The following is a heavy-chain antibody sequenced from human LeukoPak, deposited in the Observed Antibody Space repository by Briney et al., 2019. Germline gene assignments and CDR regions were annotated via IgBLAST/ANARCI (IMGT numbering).Heavy chain of an antibody. V-gene: IGHV4-30-2*01. D-gene: IGHD1-26*01. Sequence: SETLSLTCAVSGGSISSGGYSWSWIRQPPGKGLEWIGYIYHSGSTYHNPSLKSRVTISVDRSKNQFSLKLSSVTAADTAVYYCARDGSIRGYYYGMDVWGQGTTVTVSS. J-gene: IGHJ6*02. CDR2: IYHSGST. CDR1: GGSISSGGYS. CDR3: ARDGSIRGYYYGMDV.